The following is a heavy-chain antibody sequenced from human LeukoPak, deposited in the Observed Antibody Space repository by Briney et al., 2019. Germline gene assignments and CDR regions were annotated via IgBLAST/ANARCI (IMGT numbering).Heavy chain of an antibody. J-gene: IGHJ4*02. CDR2: IFGAGTT. CDR1: GFTFSSYW. V-gene: IGHV3-53*01. Sequence: PGGSLRLSCEASGFTFSSYWMHWVRQAPGKGLEWVSVIFGAGTTYYADSVKGRFTISRDNSKNTLYLQMNSLRAEDTAVYYCARAIQFGGYFDYWGQGTLVTVST. CDR3: ARAIQFGGYFDY. D-gene: IGHD2-15*01.